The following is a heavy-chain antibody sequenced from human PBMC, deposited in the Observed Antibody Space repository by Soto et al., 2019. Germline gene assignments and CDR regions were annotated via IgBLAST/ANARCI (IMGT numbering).Heavy chain of an antibody. CDR2: IYYSGST. J-gene: IGHJ5*02. Sequence: SETLSLTCPVSGGSISSYYWSWIRQPPGKGLEWIGYIYYSGSTNYNPSLKSRDPITVDTSKNQYSLKLSSVTAVDTAVYYCARRVVTVGECWFDLWGQGTLVTV. V-gene: IGHV4-59*01. D-gene: IGHD2-21*02. CDR1: GGSISSYY. CDR3: ARRVVTVGECWFDL.